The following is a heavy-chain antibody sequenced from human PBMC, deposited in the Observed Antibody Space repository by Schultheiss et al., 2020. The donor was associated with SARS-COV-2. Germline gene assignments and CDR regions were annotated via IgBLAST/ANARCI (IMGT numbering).Heavy chain of an antibody. CDR1: GFTVSSNY. Sequence: GGSLRLSCAASGFTVSSNYMSWVRQAPGKGLEWVSSISSSSSYIYYADSVKGRFTISRDNAKNSLYLQMNSLRAEDTAVYYCARRLSGYCGGGNCAFDYWGQGTLVTVSS. J-gene: IGHJ4*02. CDR3: ARRLSGYCGGGNCAFDY. D-gene: IGHD2-15*01. CDR2: ISSSSSYI. V-gene: IGHV3-21*01.